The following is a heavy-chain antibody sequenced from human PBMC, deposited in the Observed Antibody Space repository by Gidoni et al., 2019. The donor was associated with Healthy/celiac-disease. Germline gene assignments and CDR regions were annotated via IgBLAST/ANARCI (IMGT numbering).Heavy chain of an antibody. CDR1: GFTFSSYG. D-gene: IGHD6-19*01. CDR3: AKEGLAVAGTRIWYFQH. J-gene: IGHJ1*01. V-gene: IGHV3-30*18. CDR2: ISYDGSNK. Sequence: QVQLVESGGGVVQPGRSLRLSCAASGFTFSSYGMHWVRQAPGKGLEWVAVISYDGSNKYYADSVKGRFTISRDNSKNTLYLQMNSLRAEDTAVYYCAKEGLAVAGTRIWYFQHWGQGTLVTVSS.